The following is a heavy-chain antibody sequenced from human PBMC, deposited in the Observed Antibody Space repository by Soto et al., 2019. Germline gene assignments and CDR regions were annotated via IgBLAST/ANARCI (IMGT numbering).Heavy chain of an antibody. J-gene: IGHJ2*01. CDR1: GGTFSSYT. D-gene: IGHD3-9*01. V-gene: IGHV1-69*02. Sequence: QVQLVQSGAEVKKPGSSVKVSCKASGGTFSSYTISWVRQAPGQGLEWMGRIIPILGIANYAQKFQGRVTIPADKSPSTAYMELSSLRSEDTAVYYCARSDWYWYFDLWGRGTLVTVSS. CDR3: ARSDWYWYFDL. CDR2: IIPILGIA.